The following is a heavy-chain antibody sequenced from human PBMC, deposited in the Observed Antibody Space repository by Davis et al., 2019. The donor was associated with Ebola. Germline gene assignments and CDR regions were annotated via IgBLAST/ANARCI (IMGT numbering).Heavy chain of an antibody. CDR1: GGSIRSLY. Sequence: SETLSLTCTVSGGSIRSLYWSWIRQPPGKGLEWIGYIYYSGSTYYNPSLKSRVTISVDTSKNQFSLKLSSVTAADTAVYYCARPSVAADYGMDVWGQGTTVTVSS. D-gene: IGHD6-25*01. CDR3: ARPSVAADYGMDV. CDR2: IYYSGST. V-gene: IGHV4-59*08. J-gene: IGHJ6*02.